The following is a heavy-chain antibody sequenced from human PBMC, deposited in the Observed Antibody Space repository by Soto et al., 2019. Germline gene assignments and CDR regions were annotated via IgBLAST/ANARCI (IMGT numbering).Heavy chain of an antibody. V-gene: IGHV4-34*01. J-gene: IGHJ3*02. CDR2: INHSGST. D-gene: IGHD6-19*01. Sequence: SETLSLTCAVYGGSFSGYYWSWIRQPPGKGLEWIGEINHSGSTNYNPSLKSRVTISVDTSKNQFSLKLSSVTAADTAVYYCAKTTDGWFSAFEIWGQGTVVTVSS. CDR1: GGSFSGYY. CDR3: AKTTDGWFSAFEI.